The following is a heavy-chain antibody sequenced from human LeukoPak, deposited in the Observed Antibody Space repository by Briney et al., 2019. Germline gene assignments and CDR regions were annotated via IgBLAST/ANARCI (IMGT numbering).Heavy chain of an antibody. CDR3: GSSTVWYYYYYMDV. J-gene: IGHJ6*03. CDR2: INSDGSST. V-gene: IGHV3-74*03. D-gene: IGHD5/OR15-5a*01. Sequence: GGSLRLSCAASGFTFSSNWMHWVRQGPGKGLVWVSRINSDGSSTTYTDSVKGRFTISRDNAKNTVYLQMNSLRADDTAVYYCGSSTVWYYYYYMDVWGKGTTVTVSS. CDR1: GFTFSSNW.